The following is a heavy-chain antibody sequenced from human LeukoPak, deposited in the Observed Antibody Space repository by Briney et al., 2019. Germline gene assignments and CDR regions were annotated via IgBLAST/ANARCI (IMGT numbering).Heavy chain of an antibody. CDR2: INPNSGGT. CDR3: ARVEYSGWCHSDTRQGNFDY. Sequence: ASVKVSCKASGYTFSGYYMHWVRQAPGQGLEWLGWINPNSGGTNYAQKFQGRVTMTRDTSISTAYMELSRLRSDDTAVYYCARVEYSGWCHSDTRQGNFDYWGQGTLVTVSS. J-gene: IGHJ4*02. D-gene: IGHD5-12*01. V-gene: IGHV1-2*02. CDR1: GYTFSGYY.